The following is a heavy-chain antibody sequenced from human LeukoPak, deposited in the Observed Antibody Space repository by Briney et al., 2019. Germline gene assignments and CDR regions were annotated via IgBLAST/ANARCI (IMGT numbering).Heavy chain of an antibody. V-gene: IGHV4-59*08. CDR1: GFTFSSYW. CDR2: IYYSGST. CDR3: ARSYSSGWFDY. D-gene: IGHD6-19*01. J-gene: IGHJ4*02. Sequence: GSLRLSCAASGFTFSSYWMSWIRQPAGKGLEWIGYIYYSGSTNYNPSLKSRVTISVDTSKNQFSLKLSSVTAADTAVYYCARSYSSGWFDYWGQGTLVTVSS.